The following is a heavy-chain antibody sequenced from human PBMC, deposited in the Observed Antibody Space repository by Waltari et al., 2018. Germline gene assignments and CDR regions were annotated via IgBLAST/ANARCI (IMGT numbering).Heavy chain of an antibody. J-gene: IGHJ3*02. CDR1: GGSISSYY. Sequence: QVQLQESGPGLVKPSETLSLTCTVSGGSISSYYWSWIRQPAGKGLEWIGLIYTSGSTNYNPSLQSRVTIEVDTSKNQFSRRLSSVTAADTAGDYWARAGYCGGECSEAGEIGGQGTRVTVSS. D-gene: IGHD2-21*01. CDR2: IYTSGST. CDR3: ARAGYCGGECSEAGEI. V-gene: IGHV4-4*07.